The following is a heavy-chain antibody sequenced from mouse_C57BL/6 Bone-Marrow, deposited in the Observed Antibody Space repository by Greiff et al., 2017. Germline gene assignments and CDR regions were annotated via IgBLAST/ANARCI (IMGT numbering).Heavy chain of an antibody. V-gene: IGHV1-75*01. CDR3: ANGSGDYVGAMDY. Sequence: VQLQQSGPELVKPGASVKISFKASGYTFTDSYINWVKQRPGQGLEWIGWIFPGSGSTYYNEKFKGKATLTVDKSSRTAYMLLSSLTSEDSAVYFCANGSGDYVGAMDYWGQGTSVTVSS. CDR2: IFPGSGST. J-gene: IGHJ4*01. D-gene: IGHD2-13*01. CDR1: GYTFTDSY.